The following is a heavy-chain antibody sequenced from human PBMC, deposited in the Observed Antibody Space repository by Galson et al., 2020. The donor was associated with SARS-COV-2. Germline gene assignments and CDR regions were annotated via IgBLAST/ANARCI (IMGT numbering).Heavy chain of an antibody. J-gene: IGHJ5*02. CDR3: ARPDATGWFDP. V-gene: IGHV4-39*01. CDR1: GDSIASSNYY. Sequence: SETLSLTCTVSGDSIASSNYYWGWIRPPPGKGLEWIGYISYSGSTYYNPSLNSRVTISVDTSKNQFSLKLTSVTAADTGVYFCARPDATGWFDPWGQGTLVTVSS. CDR2: ISYSGST. D-gene: IGHD2-2*01.